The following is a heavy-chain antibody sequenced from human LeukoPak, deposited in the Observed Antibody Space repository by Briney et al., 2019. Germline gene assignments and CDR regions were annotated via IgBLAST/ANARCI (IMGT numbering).Heavy chain of an antibody. CDR3: VSFYETY. CDR2: INSDGSWT. CDR1: GNYW. V-gene: IGHV3-74*01. D-gene: IGHD2-2*01. J-gene: IGHJ4*02. Sequence: GGSLRLSCAASGNYWMHWVRQAPGKGLVWVSHINSDGSWTSYAVSVKGRFTISKDNAKNTVYLQMNNLRAEDTAVYYCVSFYETYWGRGTLDTVS.